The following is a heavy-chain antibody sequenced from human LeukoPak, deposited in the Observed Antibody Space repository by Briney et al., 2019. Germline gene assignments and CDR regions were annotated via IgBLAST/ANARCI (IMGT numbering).Heavy chain of an antibody. J-gene: IGHJ4*02. CDR1: GDSISSYY. D-gene: IGHD5-24*01. V-gene: IGHV4-4*07. Sequence: SETLSLTCTVSGDSISSYYWSWIRQPAGKGLEWIGRIYTSGTTNYNPSLKSRVTMSVDTSKNQFSLNLNSVTAADTAVYYCARGYGYQNFDYWGQGTLVTVSS. CDR2: IYTSGTT. CDR3: ARGYGYQNFDY.